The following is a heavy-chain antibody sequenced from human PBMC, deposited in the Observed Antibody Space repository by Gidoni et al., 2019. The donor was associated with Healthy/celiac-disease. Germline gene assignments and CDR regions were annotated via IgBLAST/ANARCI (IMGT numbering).Heavy chain of an antibody. Sequence: QLQLQESGPGLVKPSETLSLTCTVSGGPISSTSYYWGWIRQPPGKGLEWLGSIYYSGSAYYNPSLKSRVSISVDTSKNQFSLRLSSVTAADTAVYYCARPDYDSSGLPAFDVWGQGTMVTVSS. D-gene: IGHD3-22*01. CDR2: IYYSGSA. J-gene: IGHJ3*01. CDR3: ARPDYDSSGLPAFDV. V-gene: IGHV4-39*01. CDR1: GGPISSTSYY.